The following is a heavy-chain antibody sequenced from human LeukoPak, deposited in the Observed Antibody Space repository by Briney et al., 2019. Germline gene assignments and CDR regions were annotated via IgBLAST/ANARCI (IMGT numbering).Heavy chain of an antibody. CDR1: GGSFSGYY. Sequence: SETLSLTCAVYGGSFSGYYWSWIRQPPGKGLEWIGEINHSGGTNYNPSLKSRVTISVDTSKNQFSLKLSSVTAADTAVYYCARTPVGATSDGDYWGQGTLVTVSS. J-gene: IGHJ4*02. D-gene: IGHD1-26*01. V-gene: IGHV4-34*01. CDR3: ARTPVGATSDGDY. CDR2: INHSGGT.